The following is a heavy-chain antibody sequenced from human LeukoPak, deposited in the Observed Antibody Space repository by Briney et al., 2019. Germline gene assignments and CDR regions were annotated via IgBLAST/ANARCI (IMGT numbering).Heavy chain of an antibody. J-gene: IGHJ4*02. D-gene: IGHD6-13*01. V-gene: IGHV3-15*01. CDR1: GFTFIDAW. CDR3: ATIRDSSSWAFDY. Sequence: GGSLRLSCAASGFTFIDAWMSWVRQAPGKGLEWVGRIKSKAGGGTPDYAATVKGRCTISRDDSQNTLYVQMDSLTTDDTAVYYCATIRDSSSWAFDYWGQGTLVTVSS. CDR2: IKSKAGGGTP.